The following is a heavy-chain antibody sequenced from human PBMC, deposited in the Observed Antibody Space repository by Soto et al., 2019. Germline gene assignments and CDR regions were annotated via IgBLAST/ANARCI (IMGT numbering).Heavy chain of an antibody. CDR2: ISASGVST. D-gene: IGHD6-19*01. CDR3: AKDRKTGSGWYWDY. V-gene: IGHV3-23*01. J-gene: IGHJ4*02. CDR1: GFTFSSYA. Sequence: VQLLESGGGLLQPGGSLRLSCAASGFTFSSYAMSWVRQAPGKGLAWVSGISASGVSTYYADSVKGRFTISRDNSENTLYLQMNSLRAEDTALYYCAKDRKTGSGWYWDYWGQGTLVTVSS.